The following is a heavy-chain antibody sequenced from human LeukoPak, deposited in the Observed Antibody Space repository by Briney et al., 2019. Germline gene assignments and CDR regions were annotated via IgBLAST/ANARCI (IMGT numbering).Heavy chain of an antibody. V-gene: IGHV1-2*02. CDR1: EYTFTGYY. CDR2: VNPNSGGT. J-gene: IGHJ4*02. Sequence: ASVKVSCKASEYTFTGYYMHWVRQAPGQGLEWMGWVNPNSGGTNYAQKFQGRVTITRDMSTSTAYMELTSLRSEDTAVYYCAAVDYYDSRGSPLDYWGQGTLVTVSS. CDR3: AAVDYYDSRGSPLDY. D-gene: IGHD3-22*01.